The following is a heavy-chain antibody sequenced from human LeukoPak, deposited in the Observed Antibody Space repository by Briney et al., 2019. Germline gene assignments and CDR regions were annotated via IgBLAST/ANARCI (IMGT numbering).Heavy chain of an antibody. CDR3: ARGGGYYYDRGYYY. D-gene: IGHD3-22*01. Sequence: SETLSLTCAVYGGSFSGYYWSWIRQAPGKGLEWIGEINHSGNTNYNPSLKSRVTISLDTSKNQFSLKLSSVTAADTAVYYCARGGGYYYDRGYYYWGQGTLVTVSS. CDR2: INHSGNT. V-gene: IGHV4-34*01. CDR1: GGSFSGYY. J-gene: IGHJ4*02.